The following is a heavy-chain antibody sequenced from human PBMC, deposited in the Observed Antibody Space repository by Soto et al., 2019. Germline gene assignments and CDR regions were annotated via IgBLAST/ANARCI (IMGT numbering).Heavy chain of an antibody. CDR3: ARDPLWGTAMVLWYFDL. J-gene: IGHJ2*01. V-gene: IGHV3-74*01. Sequence: GGSLRLSCAASGFTFSSYWMHWVRQAPGKGLVWVSRINRDGSSTRCADSVKGRFTISRDNAKNTLYLQMNSLRAEDTAVYYCARDPLWGTAMVLWYFDLWGRGTLVTVS. CDR2: INRDGSST. D-gene: IGHD5-18*01. CDR1: GFTFSSYW.